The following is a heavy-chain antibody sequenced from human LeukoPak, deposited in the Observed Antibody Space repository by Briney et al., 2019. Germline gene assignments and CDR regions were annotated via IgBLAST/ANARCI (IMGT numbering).Heavy chain of an antibody. CDR3: ARYGNSSSWFNWFDP. CDR1: GGSISSGDYY. D-gene: IGHD6-13*01. Sequence: SETLSLTCTVSGGSISSGDYYWSWIRQPPGKGLEWIGYIYYSGSTYYNPSLKSRVTISVDTSKNQFSLKLSSVTAADPAVYYCARYGNSSSWFNWFDPWGQGTLVTVSS. V-gene: IGHV4-30-4*08. CDR2: IYYSGST. J-gene: IGHJ5*02.